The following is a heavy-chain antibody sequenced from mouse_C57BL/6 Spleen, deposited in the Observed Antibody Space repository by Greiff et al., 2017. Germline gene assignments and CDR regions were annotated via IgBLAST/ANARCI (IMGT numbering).Heavy chain of an antibody. CDR3: TTGDYYGSSYE. J-gene: IGHJ2*01. Sequence: VQLQQSGAELVGPGASVQLSCTASGFNIKDDYMHWVKQRPEQGLEWIGWIDPENGDTEYASKFQGKATITADTSSNTAYLQLSSLTSEDTAVYYCTTGDYYGSSYEWGQGTTLTVSS. CDR2: IDPENGDT. D-gene: IGHD1-1*01. CDR1: GFNIKDDY. V-gene: IGHV14-4*01.